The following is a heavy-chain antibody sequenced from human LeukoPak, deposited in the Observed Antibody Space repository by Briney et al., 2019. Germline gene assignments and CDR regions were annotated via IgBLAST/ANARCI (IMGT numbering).Heavy chain of an antibody. CDR3: ARSGDSSGYRNWFDP. CDR2: IIPILGTA. Sequence: SVKVSCKASGGTFSSYAISWVRQAPGQGLERMGRIIPILGTAKYAQKFQGRVTITADESTSTAYMELSSLRSEDTAVYYCARSGDSSGYRNWFDPWGQGTLVTVSS. J-gene: IGHJ5*02. CDR1: GGTFSSYA. D-gene: IGHD3-3*01. V-gene: IGHV1-69*11.